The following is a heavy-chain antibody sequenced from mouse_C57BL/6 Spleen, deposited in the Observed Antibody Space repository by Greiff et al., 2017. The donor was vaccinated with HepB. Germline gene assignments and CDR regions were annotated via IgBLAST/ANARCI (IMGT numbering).Heavy chain of an antibody. J-gene: IGHJ2*01. CDR2: YPGSGNTY. CDR1: YTFTDYYM. Sequence: VQLKQSGPELVKPGASVKMSCKASGYTFTDYYMHWVKQKPGKGLEWIGEIYPGSGNTYYNEKFKGKATLTADTSSSTAYMQLSSLTSEDSAVYFCARRGAYYDYDEVYWGQGTTLTVSS. D-gene: IGHD2-4*01. CDR3: RRGAYYDYDEVY. V-gene: IGHV1-83*01.